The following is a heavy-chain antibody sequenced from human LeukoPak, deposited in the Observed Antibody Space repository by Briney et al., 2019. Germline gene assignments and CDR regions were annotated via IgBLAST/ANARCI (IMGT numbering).Heavy chain of an antibody. CDR3: ARKGRGGSYSDY. V-gene: IGHV4-34*01. CDR1: GGSFSGYY. CDR2: INHSGST. Sequence: KPSETLSLTCAVYGGSFSGYYWSWIRQPPGKGLEWIGEINHSGSTNYNPSLKSRVTISVDTSKNQFSLKLSSVTAADTAVYYCARKGRGGSYSDYWGQGTLVTVSS. J-gene: IGHJ4*02. D-gene: IGHD1-26*01.